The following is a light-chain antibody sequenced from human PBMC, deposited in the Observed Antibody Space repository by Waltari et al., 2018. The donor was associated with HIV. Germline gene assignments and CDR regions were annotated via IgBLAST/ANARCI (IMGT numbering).Light chain of an antibody. CDR1: LAMSQY. V-gene: IGKV1-33*01. Sequence: DIQVTQSPSSVSASVGDRVTVTCKSRLAMSQYLNLSQHKPGKALKLLCYGASHLERGVPSRFSGRASGTVFTLTISSLQPEDIATYFCQQSDNVLLYTFGQGTKLEIK. CDR2: GAS. J-gene: IGKJ2*01. CDR3: QQSDNVLLYT.